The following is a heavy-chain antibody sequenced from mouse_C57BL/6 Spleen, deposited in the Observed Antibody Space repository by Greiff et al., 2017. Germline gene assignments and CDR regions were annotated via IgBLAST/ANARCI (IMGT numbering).Heavy chain of an antibody. J-gene: IGHJ4*01. CDR3: AKVVRYAVGD. CDR1: GYTFTSYW. V-gene: IGHV1-64*01. CDR2: IHPNSGST. Sequence: VQLKQSGAELVKPGASVKLSCKASGYTFTSYWMHWVKQRPGQGLEWIGMIHPNSGSTNYNEKFKSKATLTVDKSSSTAYMQLSSLTSEDSAVYYCAKVVRYAVGDWGQGTSVTVSS. D-gene: IGHD1-3*01.